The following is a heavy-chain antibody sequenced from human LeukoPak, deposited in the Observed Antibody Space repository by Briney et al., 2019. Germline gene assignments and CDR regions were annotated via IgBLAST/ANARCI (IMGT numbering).Heavy chain of an antibody. J-gene: IGHJ4*02. V-gene: IGHV3-15*01. D-gene: IGHD6-13*01. CDR2: IKTKTDGATI. CDR3: TTLAGGSFGY. Sequence: GGSLRLSCAASGFTFNDAWMNWVRQAPGKGLEWVGRIKTKTDGATIEYGAPVKGRFTISRDDSKNTLYLQMGSLKAEDTAVYYCTTLAGGSFGYWGQGTLVTVSS. CDR1: GFTFNDAW.